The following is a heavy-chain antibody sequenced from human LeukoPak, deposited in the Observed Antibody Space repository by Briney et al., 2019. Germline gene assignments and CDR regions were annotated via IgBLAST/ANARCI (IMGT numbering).Heavy chain of an antibody. Sequence: GGSLRLSCAASGFTFSTYAMSWVRQAPGKGLEWVSAISGSGGSTYYADSVKGRFTISRDNSKNTLYLQMNSLRAEDTAVYYCARVKVRSSSWYADYWGQGTLVTVSS. CDR3: ARVKVRSSSWYADY. CDR2: ISGSGGST. CDR1: GFTFSTYA. J-gene: IGHJ4*02. V-gene: IGHV3-23*01. D-gene: IGHD6-13*01.